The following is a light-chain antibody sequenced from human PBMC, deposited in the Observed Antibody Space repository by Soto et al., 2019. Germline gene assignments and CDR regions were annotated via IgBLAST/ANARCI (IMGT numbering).Light chain of an antibody. CDR1: SSNIGSNY. J-gene: IGLJ1*01. V-gene: IGLV1-47*01. CDR3: AAWDDSLSGSYV. Sequence: QSVLTQPPSASGTPGQRVTISCSGSSSNIGSNYVYWYQQLPGTAPKLLIYRNNQRPSGVPDRFSGSKSGTSASLAISGLRSEDEADYYCAAWDDSLSGSYVFGTATKVTVL. CDR2: RNN.